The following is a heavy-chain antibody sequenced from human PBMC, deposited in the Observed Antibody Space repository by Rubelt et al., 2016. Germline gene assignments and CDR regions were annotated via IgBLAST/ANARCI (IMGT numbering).Heavy chain of an antibody. Sequence: QVQLQESGPGLVKPSGTLSLTCAVSGGSIASSNRWSWFRQPPGKGLEWIGEISHRGSTNYDPSLGGRVTLSVDTSKNQFSWFLDLWTAADTAVYYWARGMYSSSWFAIWGQGTMVTVSS. CDR3: ARGMYSSSWFAI. V-gene: IGHV4-4*02. CDR1: GGSIASSNR. D-gene: IGHD6-13*01. J-gene: IGHJ3*02. CDR2: ISHRGST.